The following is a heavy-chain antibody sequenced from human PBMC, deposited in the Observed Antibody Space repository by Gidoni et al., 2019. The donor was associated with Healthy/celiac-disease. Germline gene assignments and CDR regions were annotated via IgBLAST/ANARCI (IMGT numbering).Heavy chain of an antibody. Sequence: QVQLVESGGGVVQPGRSLRLSCAASGFTFSSYGMHWVRQAPGKGLEWVAVISYDGNNKYYADSVKGRFTISRDKSKNTLYLQMNSLRAEDTAVYYCAKDRRGAWLVYWFDPWGQGTLVTVSS. V-gene: IGHV3-30*18. J-gene: IGHJ5*02. D-gene: IGHD6-19*01. CDR3: AKDRRGAWLVYWFDP. CDR1: GFTFSSYG. CDR2: ISYDGNNK.